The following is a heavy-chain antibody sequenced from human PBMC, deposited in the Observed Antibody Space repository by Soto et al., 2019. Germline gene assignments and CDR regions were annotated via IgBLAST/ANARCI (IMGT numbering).Heavy chain of an antibody. V-gene: IGHV6-1*01. J-gene: IGHJ4*02. CDR2: TYYRSKWYN. CDR1: GDSVSSNSVA. CDR3: VRDTGSGSGWYGI. Sequence: SQTLSLTCPISGDSVSSNSVAWNWIRQSPSRGLEWLGRTYYRSKWYNAYSVSVKSRITINPETSKNQFSLQLKSVTPEDTAVYYCVRDTGSGSGWYGIWGQGTQVTVSS. D-gene: IGHD6-19*01.